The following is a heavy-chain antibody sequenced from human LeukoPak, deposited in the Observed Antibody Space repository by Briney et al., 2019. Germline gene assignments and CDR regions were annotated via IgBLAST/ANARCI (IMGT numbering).Heavy chain of an antibody. Sequence: SETLSLTCTVSGGSISSSSYSWSWIRQPPGKGLEWIGYIYYSGSTNYNPSLKSRVTISVDTSKNQFSLKLSSVTAADTAVYYCATGSSSSWDDYWGQGTLVTVSS. CDR2: IYYSGST. V-gene: IGHV4-61*01. CDR1: GGSISSSSYS. D-gene: IGHD6-6*01. CDR3: ATGSSSSWDDY. J-gene: IGHJ4*02.